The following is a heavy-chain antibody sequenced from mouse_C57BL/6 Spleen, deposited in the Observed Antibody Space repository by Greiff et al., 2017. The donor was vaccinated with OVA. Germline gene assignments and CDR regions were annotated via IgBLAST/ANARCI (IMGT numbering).Heavy chain of an antibody. D-gene: IGHD1-2*01. CDR3: ARDGGPPYAMDY. CDR1: GYTFTSYW. J-gene: IGHJ4*01. V-gene: IGHV1-52*01. CDR2: IDPSDSET. Sequence: QVHVKQPGAELVRPGSSVKLSCKASGYTFTSYWMHWVKQRPIQGLEWIGNIDPSDSETHYNQKFKDKATLTVDKSSSTAYMQLSSLTSEDSAVYYCARDGGPPYAMDYWGQGTSVTVSS.